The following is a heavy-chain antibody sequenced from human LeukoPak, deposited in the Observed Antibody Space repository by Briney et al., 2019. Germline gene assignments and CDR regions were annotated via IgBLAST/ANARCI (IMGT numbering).Heavy chain of an antibody. J-gene: IGHJ4*02. D-gene: IGHD1-26*01. CDR1: GGSFSGYY. CDR3: ARASGKWELPAVDY. CDR2: INHSGST. Sequence: SETLSLTCAVYGGSFSGYYWSWIRQPPGKGLEWIGEINHSGSTNYNPSLKSRVTISVDTSKKQFSLKLSSVTAADTAVYYCARASGKWELPAVDYWGQGTLVTVSS. V-gene: IGHV4-34*01.